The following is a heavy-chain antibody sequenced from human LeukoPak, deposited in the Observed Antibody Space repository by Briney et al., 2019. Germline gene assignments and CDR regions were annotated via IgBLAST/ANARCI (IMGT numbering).Heavy chain of an antibody. V-gene: IGHV1-18*01. J-gene: IGHJ4*02. CDR1: GYTFTSYG. CDR3: AREAFTTRCYDS. D-gene: IGHD4/OR15-4a*01. Sequence: ASVKVSCKASGYTFTSYGISWVRQAPGQGLEWMGWISGYNGNTDYAQKLQGRVTMTTDTSMSTVYMELRSLRSDDTAVYYCAREAFTTRCYDSWGQGTLVTVSS. CDR2: ISGYNGNT.